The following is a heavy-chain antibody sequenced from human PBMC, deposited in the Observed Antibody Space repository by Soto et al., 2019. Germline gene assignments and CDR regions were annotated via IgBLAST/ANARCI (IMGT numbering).Heavy chain of an antibody. D-gene: IGHD2-2*01. CDR2: TSSNGAAT. Sequence: PGGSLRLSCAASGFTFSSYAMSWVRQAPGKGLDWVSSTSSNGAATYYEDSVRGRFTFSRDNSKNMLYLQMNSLTAGDTAVYYCATISLASHPAYWGQGTQVTVSS. V-gene: IGHV3-23*01. J-gene: IGHJ4*02. CDR3: ATISLASHPAY. CDR1: GFTFSSYA.